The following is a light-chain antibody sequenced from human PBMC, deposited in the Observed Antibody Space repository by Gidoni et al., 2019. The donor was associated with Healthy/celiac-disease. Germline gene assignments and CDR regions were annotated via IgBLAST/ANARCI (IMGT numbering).Light chain of an antibody. V-gene: IGKV1-39*01. J-gene: IGKJ4*01. Sequence: DIQMTQSPSSLSASFGDRVTITCRISQSISIYLNWYQQKPGKAPKLLIYAASSLLSGVPSRFSGSGSGTDFSLTISSLQPEDFATYYCQQSYSTPLTFGGGTKVEIK. CDR3: QQSYSTPLT. CDR1: QSISIY. CDR2: AAS.